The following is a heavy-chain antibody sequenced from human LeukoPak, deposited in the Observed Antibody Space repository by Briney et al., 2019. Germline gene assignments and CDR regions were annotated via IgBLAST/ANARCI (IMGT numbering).Heavy chain of an antibody. D-gene: IGHD6-13*01. Sequence: PGGSLRLSFAASGFTFSSYSMNWVRQAPGKGLEWVSSISSSSSYIYYADSVKGRFTISRDNAKNSLYLQMNSLRAEDTAVYYCARVSSPRRTSYFDYWGQGTLVTVSS. J-gene: IGHJ4*02. CDR3: ARVSSPRRTSYFDY. CDR2: ISSSSSYI. CDR1: GFTFSSYS. V-gene: IGHV3-21*01.